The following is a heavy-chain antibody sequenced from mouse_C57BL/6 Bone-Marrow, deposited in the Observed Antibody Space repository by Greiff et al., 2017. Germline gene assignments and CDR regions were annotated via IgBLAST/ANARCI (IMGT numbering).Heavy chain of an antibody. CDR1: GYAFTNYL. J-gene: IGHJ2*01. Sequence: QVQLQQSGAELVRPGTSVKVSCKASGYAFTNYLIEWVKQRPGQGLEWIGVINPGSGGTNYNEKFKGKATLTADKSSSTAYMQLSSLTSEDSAVYFCARSGHSDYWGRGTTLTVSS. CDR3: ARSGHSDY. CDR2: INPGSGGT. V-gene: IGHV1-54*01. D-gene: IGHD3-1*01.